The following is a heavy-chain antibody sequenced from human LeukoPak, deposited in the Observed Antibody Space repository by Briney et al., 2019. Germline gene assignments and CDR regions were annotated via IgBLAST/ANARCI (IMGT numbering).Heavy chain of an antibody. CDR3: ASLAVAARAEYFQH. V-gene: IGHV4-59*01. CDR2: IYYSGST. CDR1: GGSISSEY. Sequence: SETLSLTCTVSGGSISSEYWSWVRHPPGKGLEWVGYIYYSGSTNYNPSLKSRVTISVDTSKNQFSLKLSSVTAAGTAVYYCASLAVAARAEYFQHWGQGTLVTVSS. D-gene: IGHD6-19*01. J-gene: IGHJ1*01.